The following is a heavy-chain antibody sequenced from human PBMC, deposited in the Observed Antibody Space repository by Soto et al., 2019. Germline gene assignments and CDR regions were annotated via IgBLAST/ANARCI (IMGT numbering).Heavy chain of an antibody. CDR2: ISYDGTNK. D-gene: IGHD7-27*01. J-gene: IGHJ4*02. Sequence: PGGSRRLSCAASGFSFSISPMHWVRQAPGKGPEWVALISYDGTNKFYADSVKGRFTISRDNSKSTLYLQVDSLRPEDEAVYYCARDPKTSGGQHWAFNYFDSWGQGTLVTVSS. V-gene: IGHV3-30-3*01. CDR3: ARDPKTSGGQHWAFNYFDS. CDR1: GFSFSISP.